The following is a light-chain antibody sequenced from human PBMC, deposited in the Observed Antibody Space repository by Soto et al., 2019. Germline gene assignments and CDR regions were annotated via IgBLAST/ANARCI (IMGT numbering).Light chain of an antibody. CDR2: DAS. CDR3: QQRNKWHPIFT. Sequence: EIVLTQSPATLSLSPGDRATLSCRASQSVGNYLAWYQHKAGQPPRLLIYDASNRATGVPARFSGSGSGTDFALTLSSLEPEDFALYYCQQRNKWHPIFTVGPGTKVDF. J-gene: IGKJ3*01. CDR1: QSVGNY. V-gene: IGKV3-11*01.